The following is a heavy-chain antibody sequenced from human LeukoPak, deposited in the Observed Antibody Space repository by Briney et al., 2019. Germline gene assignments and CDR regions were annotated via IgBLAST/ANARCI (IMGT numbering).Heavy chain of an antibody. J-gene: IGHJ5*02. CDR1: GYTFTGSY. CDR3: ARGVYCSSTSCYGWFHP. Sequence: ASVKVSCKASGYTFTGSYIQWLRQAPGQGPEWMGWINADNGDTKYTQKFQGRVTMTRDTSISTAYMELSGLTSDDTAVYYCARGVYCSSTSCYGWFHPWGQGTPDTVSS. D-gene: IGHD2-2*01. CDR2: INADNGDT. V-gene: IGHV1-2*02.